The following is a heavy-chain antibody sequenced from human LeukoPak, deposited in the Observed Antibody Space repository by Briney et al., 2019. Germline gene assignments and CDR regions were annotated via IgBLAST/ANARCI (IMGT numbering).Heavy chain of an antibody. V-gene: IGHV1-18*01. CDR2: ISAYDGNT. CDR3: ARTCPMMFCSSSFFDP. D-gene: IGHD2-2*01. CDR1: GYTFSSFG. J-gene: IGHJ5*02. Sequence: ASLKVSCKTSGYTFSSFGVTWVRQAPGQGLEWVGWISAYDGNTNYAPKFQGSVAMTTDTSTNTAYMELRSLRSDDTAIYYCARTCPMMFCSSSFFDPWGQGTLVTVSS.